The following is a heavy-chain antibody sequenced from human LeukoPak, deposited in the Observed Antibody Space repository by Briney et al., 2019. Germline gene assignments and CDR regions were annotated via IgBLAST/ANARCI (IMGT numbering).Heavy chain of an antibody. J-gene: IGHJ4*02. V-gene: IGHV1-2*02. CDR2: INPNSGDT. CDR3: ARVRIAVAGTLGY. D-gene: IGHD6-19*01. CDR1: EYTFTGYY. Sequence: ASVKVSCKASEYTFTGYYIHWVRRAPGQGLEWMGWINPNSGDTNYAQKFQGRVTMTRDTSISTAYMELSRLRSDDTAVYYCARVRIAVAGTLGYWGQGSLVTVSS.